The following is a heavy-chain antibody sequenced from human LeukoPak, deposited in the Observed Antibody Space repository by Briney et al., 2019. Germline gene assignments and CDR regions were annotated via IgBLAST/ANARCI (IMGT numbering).Heavy chain of an antibody. Sequence: GGSLRLSCAASGFTFSNYWMSWVRRAPGKGLEWVATIRQDGSEKYYVDSVKGRFTISRDNSKNTLYLQMNSLRAEDTAVYYCAREQAAAGTGRWFDPWGQGTLVTVSS. D-gene: IGHD6-13*01. J-gene: IGHJ5*02. CDR1: GFTFSNYW. CDR3: AREQAAAGTGRWFDP. CDR2: IRQDGSEK. V-gene: IGHV3-7*01.